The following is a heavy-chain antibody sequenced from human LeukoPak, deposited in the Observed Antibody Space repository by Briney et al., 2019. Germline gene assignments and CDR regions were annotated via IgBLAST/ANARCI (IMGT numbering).Heavy chain of an antibody. V-gene: IGHV3-30*03. Sequence: GRSLRLSCAASGFTFSSYGMEWVRQAPGKGLEWVAVISYDGSNKYYADSVKGRFTISRDNSKNTLYLQMNSLRAEDTAVYYCARQYSGSSYYFDYWGQGTLVTVSS. J-gene: IGHJ4*02. CDR2: ISYDGSNK. CDR1: GFTFSSYG. D-gene: IGHD1-26*01. CDR3: ARQYSGSSYYFDY.